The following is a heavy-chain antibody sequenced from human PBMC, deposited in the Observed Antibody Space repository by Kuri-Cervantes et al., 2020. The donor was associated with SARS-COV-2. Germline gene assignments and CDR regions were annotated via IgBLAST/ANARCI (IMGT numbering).Heavy chain of an antibody. CDR2: FYHSGIT. CDR3: ARDNVLYSGSGFDL. CDR1: GGSISSFY. V-gene: IGHV4-59*01. J-gene: IGHJ4*02. Sequence: GSLRLSCTVSGGSISSFYWSWIRQPPGKGLEWIGYFYHSGITNYDPSLKSRVTISGDTSKNQLSLKLTSVTAADTAVYHCARDNVLYSGSGFDLWGQGTLVTVSS. D-gene: IGHD1-26*01.